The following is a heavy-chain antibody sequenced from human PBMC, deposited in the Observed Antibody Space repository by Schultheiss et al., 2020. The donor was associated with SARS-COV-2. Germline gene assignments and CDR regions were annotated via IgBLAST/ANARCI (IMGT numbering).Heavy chain of an antibody. CDR3: ARGSGGYAYDAFDI. V-gene: IGHV3-33*08. CDR1: GFTFSSYS. D-gene: IGHD5-18*01. Sequence: GGSLRLSCAASGFTFSSYSMNWVRQAPGKGLEWVAVIWYDGSNKYYADSVKGRFTISRDNSKNTLYLQMNSLRAEDTAVYYCARGSGGYAYDAFDIWGQGTMVTVSS. CDR2: IWYDGSNK. J-gene: IGHJ3*02.